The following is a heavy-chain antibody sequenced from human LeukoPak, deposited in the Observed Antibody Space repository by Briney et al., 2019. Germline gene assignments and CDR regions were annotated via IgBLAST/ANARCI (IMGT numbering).Heavy chain of an antibody. CDR1: GFTFSSYW. J-gene: IGHJ4*02. CDR3: ASSIVGASKVHY. CDR2: INSDGSST. V-gene: IGHV3-74*01. Sequence: LAGGSLRLSCAASGFTFSSYWMPWVRQAPGKGLVWVSRINSDGSSTSYADSVKGRFTISRDNAKNTLYLQMNSLRAEDTAVYYCASSIVGASKVHYWGQGTLVTVSS. D-gene: IGHD1-26*01.